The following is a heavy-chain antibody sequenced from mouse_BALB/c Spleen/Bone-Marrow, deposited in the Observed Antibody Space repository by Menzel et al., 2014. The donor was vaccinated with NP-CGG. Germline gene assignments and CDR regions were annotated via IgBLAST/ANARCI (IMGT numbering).Heavy chain of an antibody. CDR2: ISSGSSTI. V-gene: IGHV5-17*02. D-gene: IGHD2-1*01. J-gene: IGHJ4*01. Sequence: EVKLVESGGGLVQPGGSRKLSCAASGFTFSSFGMHWVRQAPEKGLEWVAYISSGSSTIYYADTVKGRFTISRDNPKNTLFLQMTSLRSEDTAMYYCARSDGNYDYAMDYWGQGTSVTVPS. CDR3: ARSDGNYDYAMDY. CDR1: GFTFSSFG.